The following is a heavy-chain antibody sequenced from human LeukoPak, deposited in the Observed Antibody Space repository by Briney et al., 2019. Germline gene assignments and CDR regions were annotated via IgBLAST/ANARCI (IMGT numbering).Heavy chain of an antibody. CDR3: ARGTNWLDP. CDR1: GESFTDYY. J-gene: IGHJ5*02. Sequence: SETLSLTCAVYGESFTDYYWNWIRQPPGKGLEWIGEIHPSGTTNYNPSLKGRVTISVDTSKKQFSLKMSFVTAADTAVYFCARGTNWLDPWGQGTLVTVYS. CDR2: IHPSGTT. V-gene: IGHV4-34*01.